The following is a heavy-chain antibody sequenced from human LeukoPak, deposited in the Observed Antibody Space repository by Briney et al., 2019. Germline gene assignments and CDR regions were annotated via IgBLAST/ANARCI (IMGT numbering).Heavy chain of an antibody. Sequence: GGSLRLSCAASGFTLSSYGMHWVRQAPGKGLEWVAVISYDGSNKYYADSMKGRFTISRDNSKNTLYLQMNSLRAEDTAVYYCAKDMYYYGSGSYEKFDPWGQGTLVTVSS. V-gene: IGHV3-30*18. J-gene: IGHJ5*02. CDR1: GFTLSSYG. CDR3: AKDMYYYGSGSYEKFDP. D-gene: IGHD3-10*01. CDR2: ISYDGSNK.